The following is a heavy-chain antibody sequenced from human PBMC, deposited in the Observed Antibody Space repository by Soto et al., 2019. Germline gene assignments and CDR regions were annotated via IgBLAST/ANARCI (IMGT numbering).Heavy chain of an antibody. CDR2: ISGSGGST. J-gene: IGHJ4*02. D-gene: IGHD3-22*01. Sequence: LRLSCAASGFTFSSYAMSWVRQAPGKGLEWVSAISGSGGSTYYADSVKGRFTISRDNSKNTLYLQMNSLRAEDTAVYYCAKGITNYYDSSGYYHTGFDYWGQGTLVTVSS. CDR3: AKGITNYYDSSGYYHTGFDY. V-gene: IGHV3-23*01. CDR1: GFTFSSYA.